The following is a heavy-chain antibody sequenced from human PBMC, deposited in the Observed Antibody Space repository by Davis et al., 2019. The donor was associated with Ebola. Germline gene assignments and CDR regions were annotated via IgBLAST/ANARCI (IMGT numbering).Heavy chain of an antibody. J-gene: IGHJ3*02. CDR2: LGTSADT. CDR1: GFTFGNFW. Sequence: GESLKISCAASGFTFGNFWMSWVRQAPGKGLEWVSTLGTSADTYYADSVKGRFTISRDNSKNTLYLQMNGLRVEDTAIYYCAKDTSNIWFDIWGQGTNVTVSS. D-gene: IGHD1-26*01. CDR3: AKDTSNIWFDI. V-gene: IGHV3-23*01.